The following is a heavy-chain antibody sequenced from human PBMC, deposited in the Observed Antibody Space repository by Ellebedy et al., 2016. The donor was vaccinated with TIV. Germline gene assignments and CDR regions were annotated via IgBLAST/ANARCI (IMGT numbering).Heavy chain of an antibody. CDR1: GGSISSSNDY. CDR3: ATGGGIAVAHG. J-gene: IGHJ4*02. D-gene: IGHD6-19*01. V-gene: IGHV4-39*07. Sequence: SETLSLXXTVSGGSISSSNDYWGWIRQPPGKGLEWIASIYYSGSTYYNPSLKSRVTISVDTSKNQFFLKLTSVSAADTAVYYCATGGGIAVAHGWGQGTLVTVSS. CDR2: IYYSGST.